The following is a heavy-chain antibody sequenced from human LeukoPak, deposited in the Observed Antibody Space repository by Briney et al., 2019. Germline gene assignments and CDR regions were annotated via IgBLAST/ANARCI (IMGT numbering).Heavy chain of an antibody. CDR1: GVSIFSSY. D-gene: IGHD6-13*01. J-gene: IGHJ6*02. CDR3: ARREDLSWYFDL. V-gene: IGHV4-59*08. Sequence: SETLSLTCTVSGVSIFSSYWNWVRQPPGKGLEWIGYVPYSGSTNYNPSLKSRVTISVDTSKSQFSLKLSSVTAADTAVYYCARREDLSWYFDLWGQGTTVTVSS. CDR2: VPYSGST.